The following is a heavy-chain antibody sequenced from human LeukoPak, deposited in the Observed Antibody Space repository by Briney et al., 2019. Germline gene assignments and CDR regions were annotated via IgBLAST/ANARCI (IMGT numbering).Heavy chain of an antibody. CDR1: GYTFSSYY. CDR2: INPSARNV. D-gene: IGHD3-16*02. J-gene: IGHJ3*02. Sequence: ASVKVSCKAFGYTFSSYYIHWVRQAPGQGLEWMGMINPSARNVNYAHKFQGRVNMTRDMPTSTAYMELSRLRSDDTAVYYCARDLEYYVWGSYRPGIDAFDIWGQGTMVTVSS. CDR3: ARDLEYYVWGSYRPGIDAFDI. V-gene: IGHV1-46*01.